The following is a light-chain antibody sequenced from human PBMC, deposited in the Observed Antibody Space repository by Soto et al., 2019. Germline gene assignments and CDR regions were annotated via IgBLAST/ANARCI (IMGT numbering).Light chain of an antibody. J-gene: IGKJ1*01. CDR3: QQYNSYPWT. CDR2: KAS. V-gene: IGKV1-5*03. Sequence: DIQMTQSPSTLSASVGDRVTITCRASQSISSWLAWYQQKPGEAPTLLIYKASTLESGVPSRFRGSGSGTDFTLTISSLQPDDFATYYCQQYNSYPWTFGQGTKVEIK. CDR1: QSISSW.